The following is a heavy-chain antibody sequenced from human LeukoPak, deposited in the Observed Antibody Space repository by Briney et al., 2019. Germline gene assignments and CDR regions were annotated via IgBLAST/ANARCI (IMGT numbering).Heavy chain of an antibody. V-gene: IGHV1-18*01. Sequence: ASVKVSCKASGYTFTSYGISWVRQAPGQGLEWMGWISAYNGNTNYAQKLQGRVTMTTDTSTSTAYMELRSLRSDDTAVYYCARDRGITMVRGVIGWFDPWGQGTLVTVSS. J-gene: IGHJ5*02. CDR2: ISAYNGNT. D-gene: IGHD3-10*01. CDR3: ARDRGITMVRGVIGWFDP. CDR1: GYTFTSYG.